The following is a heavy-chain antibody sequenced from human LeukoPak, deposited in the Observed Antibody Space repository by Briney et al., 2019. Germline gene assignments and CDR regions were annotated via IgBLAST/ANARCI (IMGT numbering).Heavy chain of an antibody. V-gene: IGHV4-59*01. Sequence: SETLSLTCTVSRGSISTYYWNWIRQPPGKGLEWIGYIYYTGTTDYSPSLKSRVTMSVDTSKNQFSLKLSSVTTADTAVYYCARDLSGWAYFDYWGQGTLVTVSS. J-gene: IGHJ4*02. CDR1: RGSISTYY. CDR2: IYYTGTT. CDR3: ARDLSGWAYFDY. D-gene: IGHD6-19*01.